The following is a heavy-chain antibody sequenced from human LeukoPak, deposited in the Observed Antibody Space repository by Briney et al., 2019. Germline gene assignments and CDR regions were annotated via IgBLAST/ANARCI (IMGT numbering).Heavy chain of an antibody. V-gene: IGHV3-23*01. CDR3: AKGAQYDFWSGYTLEYFDV. J-gene: IGHJ4*02. CDR1: GFTVSNYA. Sequence: AGSLTLSCAASGFTVSNYAMNWVRQAQRQGMDWDSFISSSGSSTHYADSVKGRFIISRDNSNNTLYLQINSLRAEDTAAYYCAKGAQYDFWSGYTLEYFDVWGRGTLVTVSS. CDR2: ISSSGSST. D-gene: IGHD3-3*01.